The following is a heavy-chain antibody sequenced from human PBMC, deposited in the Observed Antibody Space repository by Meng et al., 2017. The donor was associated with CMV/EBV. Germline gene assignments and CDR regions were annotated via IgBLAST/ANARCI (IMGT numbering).Heavy chain of an antibody. CDR3: ASSRVDFLSDHYFDY. Sequence: SETLSPTCTVPGGSISSYYWGWIRQPPGQGLEWIGYIYYSESTNYNPSLKSRATISVDTSKNQLSLKLSSVTAADTAVYYCASSRVDFLSDHYFDYWGQGTLVTVSS. V-gene: IGHV4-59*01. D-gene: IGHD3-3*01. J-gene: IGHJ4*02. CDR1: GGSISSYY. CDR2: IYYSEST.